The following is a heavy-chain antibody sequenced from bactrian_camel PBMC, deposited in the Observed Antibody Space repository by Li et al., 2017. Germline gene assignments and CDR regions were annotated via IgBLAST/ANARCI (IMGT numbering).Heavy chain of an antibody. V-gene: IGHV3S67*01. J-gene: IGHJ4*01. CDR2: IDSGGRT. CDR1: GFTFSRYC. Sequence: VQLVESGGASVQAGESLRLSCAASGFTFSRYCMGWFRQTPGKEREGVAIIDSGGRTNYADSVKGRFTISLDNAKNTVYLQMNSLKPEDTGTYYCAADRPFCSGDHCQCALAVLWEYRYRSQGTQVTVS. D-gene: IGHD2*01.